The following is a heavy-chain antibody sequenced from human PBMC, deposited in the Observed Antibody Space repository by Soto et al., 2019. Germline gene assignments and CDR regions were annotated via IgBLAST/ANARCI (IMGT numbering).Heavy chain of an antibody. V-gene: IGHV3-23*01. D-gene: IGHD6-13*01. CDR2: ITATGDRA. CDR3: AKDLRGPEAGTWYFDL. J-gene: IGHJ2*01. Sequence: EGQLLESGGGLVQPGGSLRLSCAASGLTFRNYAMGWVRQAPGKGLEWVSAITATGDRAQYIDSVRGRFTISRDNSQNTLYMQMNSLRAEDTAVYYCAKDLRGPEAGTWYFDLWGRGSLVTVSS. CDR1: GLTFRNYA.